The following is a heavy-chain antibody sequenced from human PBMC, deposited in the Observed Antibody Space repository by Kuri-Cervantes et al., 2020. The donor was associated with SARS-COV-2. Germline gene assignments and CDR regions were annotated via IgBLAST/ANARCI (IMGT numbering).Heavy chain of an antibody. D-gene: IGHD3-3*01. CDR3: ARTQSGTLFGVVATFDS. Sequence: SETLSLTCTVSGGSVNSGSYYWSWIRQPPGKGLEWIGDIFYSGRTNYNPSLKSRITMSVDTSKDQFSLKFTSVTAADTAVYCCARTQSGTLFGVVATFDSWGQGILVTVSS. CDR2: IFYSGRT. V-gene: IGHV4-61*01. CDR1: GGSVNSGSYY. J-gene: IGHJ4*02.